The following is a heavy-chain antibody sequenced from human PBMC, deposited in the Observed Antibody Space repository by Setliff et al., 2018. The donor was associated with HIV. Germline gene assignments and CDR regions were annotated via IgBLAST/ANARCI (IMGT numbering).Heavy chain of an antibody. D-gene: IGHD3-3*01. J-gene: IGHJ3*02. Sequence: SETLSLTCTVHGGSIKNYFWSWIRQSPGRGLEWIGYIYYSGETNYNPSLKSRVTFSVDTSKNQFSLKLSSVTAADSAVYYCARDYYDFQDMWGQGTMVTVSS. CDR1: GGSIKNYF. V-gene: IGHV4-59*01. CDR2: IYYSGET. CDR3: ARDYYDFQDM.